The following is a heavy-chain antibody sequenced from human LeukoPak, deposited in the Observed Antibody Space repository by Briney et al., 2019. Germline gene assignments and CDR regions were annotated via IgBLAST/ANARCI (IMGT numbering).Heavy chain of an antibody. CDR3: ARQLPTAAADTRGYFDY. CDR1: GDSISPISSSTYY. J-gene: IGHJ4*02. CDR2: LYYGENA. Sequence: SGTLSLTCTVSGDSISPISSSTYYWCWIRQAPGKGLEWIGSLYYGENAHYNPSLKSRATLSVDTSNNQFSLKLTSVTAADAAVYFCARQLPTAAADTRGYFDYWGQGAVVTVSS. V-gene: IGHV4-39*01. D-gene: IGHD6-25*01.